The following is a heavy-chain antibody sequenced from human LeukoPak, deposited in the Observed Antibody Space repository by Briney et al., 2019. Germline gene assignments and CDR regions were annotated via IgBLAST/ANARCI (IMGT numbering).Heavy chain of an antibody. V-gene: IGHV3-30-3*01. Sequence: PGGSLRLSCAVSGFTVSDNYMSWVRQAPGKGLEWGAVISYDGSNKYYADSVKGRFTISRDNSKNTLYLQMNSLRAEDTAVYYCARGMVGQTDSDYWGQGTLVTVSS. CDR1: GFTVSDNY. CDR2: ISYDGSNK. J-gene: IGHJ4*02. CDR3: ARGMVGQTDSDY. D-gene: IGHD2-15*01.